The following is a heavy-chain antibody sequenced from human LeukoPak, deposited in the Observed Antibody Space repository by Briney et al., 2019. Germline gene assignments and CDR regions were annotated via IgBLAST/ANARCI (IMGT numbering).Heavy chain of an antibody. Sequence: ASVKVSCKASGYTFTSYYMHWVRQAPGQGLEWMGIINPSGGSTSYAQKFQGRVTMTRDMSTSTVYMELSSLRSEDTAVYYCARDHYYGSGTMRNYYYYYMDVWGKGTTVTISS. CDR1: GYTFTSYY. D-gene: IGHD3-10*01. CDR2: INPSGGST. CDR3: ARDHYYGSGTMRNYYYYYMDV. V-gene: IGHV1-46*01. J-gene: IGHJ6*03.